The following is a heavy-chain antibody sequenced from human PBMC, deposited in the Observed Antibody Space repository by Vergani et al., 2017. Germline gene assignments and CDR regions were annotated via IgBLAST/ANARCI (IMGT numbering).Heavy chain of an antibody. CDR2: TWYDGNNK. CDR3: ARDLQLLYNRFDP. CDR1: GFTFNQYG. D-gene: IGHD1-14*01. J-gene: IGHJ5*02. V-gene: IGHV3-33*01. Sequence: QVQLVESGGGVVKPGRSLRLSCAASGFTFNQYGMHWVRQAPGQGLEWVAVTWYDGNNKQYADSVKGRFTMSRDNSKSTMYLQMNSLRDEDTGVYYCARDLQLLYNRFDPWGQGTLVTVSS.